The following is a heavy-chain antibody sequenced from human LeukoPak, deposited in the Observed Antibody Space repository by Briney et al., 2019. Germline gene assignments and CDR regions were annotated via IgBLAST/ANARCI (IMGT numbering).Heavy chain of an antibody. Sequence: PSETLSLTCTVSGGSVSSGSYYWSWIRQPPGKGPEWIGYIYYSGSTNYNPSLKSRVTISVDTSKNQFSLKLSSVTAADTAVYYCARDSQLWSFDYWGQGTLVTVSS. J-gene: IGHJ4*02. CDR1: GGSVSSGSYY. V-gene: IGHV4-61*01. CDR2: IYYSGST. D-gene: IGHD5-18*01. CDR3: ARDSQLWSFDY.